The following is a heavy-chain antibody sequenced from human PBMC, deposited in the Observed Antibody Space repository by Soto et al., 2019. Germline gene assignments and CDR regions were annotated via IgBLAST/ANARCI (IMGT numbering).Heavy chain of an antibody. D-gene: IGHD6-13*01. CDR1: GGSISSGAYY. V-gene: IGHV4-31*03. J-gene: IGHJ4*02. CDR2: ISYSGST. Sequence: QVQLQESGPGLVKPSQTLSLTCTVSGGSISSGAYYWSWIRQHPGKGLEWIGYISYSGSTYYNPSLRSRVTISVDTSKHQFSLNLSSVTAADTAFYYCAGGRGGYSTNWYWGQGTLVTVSS. CDR3: AGGRGGYSTNWY.